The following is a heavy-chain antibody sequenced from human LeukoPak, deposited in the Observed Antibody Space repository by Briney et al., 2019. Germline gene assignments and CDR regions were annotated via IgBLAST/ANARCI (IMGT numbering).Heavy chain of an antibody. CDR1: GGSISGYY. D-gene: IGHD2-8*01. CDR3: ARDCTNGVCYSRPYYYYGMDV. J-gene: IGHJ6*02. V-gene: IGHV4-59*12. Sequence: PSETLSLTCTVSGGSISGYYWSWIRQPPGKGLEWIGEIYHSGSTNYNPSLKSRVTISVDKSKNQFSLKLSSVTAADTAVYYCARDCTNGVCYSRPYYYYGMDVWGQGTTVTVSS. CDR2: IYHSGST.